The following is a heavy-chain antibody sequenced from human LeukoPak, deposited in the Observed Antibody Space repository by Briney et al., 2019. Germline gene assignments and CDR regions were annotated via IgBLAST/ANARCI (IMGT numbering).Heavy chain of an antibody. CDR2: IKSKTDGGTT. Sequence: PGGSLRLPCAASGFTFSSSWMGWVRQAPGKGLEWVGRIKSKTDGGTTDYAAHVKVRFTISRDDSKTTLYLQMSSLKIEDTAVYYCTTDRGRTELPLFASWGQGTLVTVSS. J-gene: IGHJ5*01. D-gene: IGHD1-26*01. CDR1: GFTFSSSW. CDR3: TTDRGRTELPLFAS. V-gene: IGHV3-15*01.